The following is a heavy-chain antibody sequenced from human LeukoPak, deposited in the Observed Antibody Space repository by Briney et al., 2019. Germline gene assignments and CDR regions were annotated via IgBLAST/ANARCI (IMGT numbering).Heavy chain of an antibody. J-gene: IGHJ6*03. CDR3: ARGAAAGTSHYYYYMDV. V-gene: IGHV1-18*01. Sequence: ASVKVSCKASGYTFTSYDINWVRQAPGQGLEWMGWISAYNGNTNYAQKLQGRVTMTTDTSTSTAYMELRSLRSDDTAVYYCARGAAAGTSHYYYYMDVWGKGTTVTVSS. CDR2: ISAYNGNT. D-gene: IGHD6-13*01. CDR1: GYTFTSYD.